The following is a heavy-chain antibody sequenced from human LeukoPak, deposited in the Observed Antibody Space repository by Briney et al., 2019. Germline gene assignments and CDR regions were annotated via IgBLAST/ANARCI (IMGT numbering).Heavy chain of an antibody. V-gene: IGHV3-7*01. CDR2: IKSEGSEK. D-gene: IGHD3-16*01. Sequence: GSLRLACAASGFTFTNNWMSWVRQAPGKGLEWVANIKSEGSEKYYVDFVEGRFTICRDNAKNTVSLQMDSLRGEDTAVYYCVRALGSPTADHWGQGTLVTVSS. J-gene: IGHJ4*02. CDR1: GFTFTNNW. CDR3: VRALGSPTADH.